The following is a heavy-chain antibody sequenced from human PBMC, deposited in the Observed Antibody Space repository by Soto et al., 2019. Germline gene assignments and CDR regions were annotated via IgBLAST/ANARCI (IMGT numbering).Heavy chain of an antibody. V-gene: IGHV5-51*01. CDR1: GYSFNSHW. J-gene: IGHJ6*02. Sequence: GESLKISCKSSGYSFNSHWLAWVRQMPGKGLEWRGIIYPSDSDIRYKPSFQGQVTISVATTISTAYLQWSSMTASDTAKYYCSQQDYRNYCCGMDVWGQGTTVTVSS. D-gene: IGHD3-16*02. CDR3: SQQDYRNYCCGMDV. CDR2: IYPSDSDI.